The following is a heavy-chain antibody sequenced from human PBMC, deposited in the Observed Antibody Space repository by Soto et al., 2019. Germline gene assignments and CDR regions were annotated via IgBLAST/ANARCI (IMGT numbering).Heavy chain of an antibody. CDR3: ARARRGYSGYEHVDY. Sequence: ASVKVSCKASGYTFTSYGISWVRQAPGQGLEWIGWISAYNGNTNYAQKLQGRVTMTTDTSTSTAYMELRSLRSDDTAVYYCARARRGYSGYEHVDYWGQGTLVTVSS. V-gene: IGHV1-18*01. J-gene: IGHJ4*02. CDR1: GYTFTSYG. D-gene: IGHD5-12*01. CDR2: ISAYNGNT.